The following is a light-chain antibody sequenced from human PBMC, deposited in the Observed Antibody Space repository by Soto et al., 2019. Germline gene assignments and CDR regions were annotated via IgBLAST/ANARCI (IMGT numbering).Light chain of an antibody. CDR2: AAS. CDR1: QSISSY. V-gene: IGKV1-39*01. CDR3: QQSYDTPAIT. J-gene: IGKJ5*01. Sequence: IQLTQSPSSLSASVGDRVTITCRASQSISSYLNWYQQRPRKAPKLLIYAASSLQSGVPSRFSGIGSGTDFTLTISNLQPEDFATYYCQQSYDTPAITFGQGTRLEIK.